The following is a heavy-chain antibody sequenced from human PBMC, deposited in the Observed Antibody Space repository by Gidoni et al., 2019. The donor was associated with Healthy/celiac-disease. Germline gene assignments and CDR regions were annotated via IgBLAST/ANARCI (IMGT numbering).Heavy chain of an antibody. Sequence: QVQLVQSGDAVKKPGASVKVSCNASGYTVTGYYRHCVRQAPGQGLEWRGWINPNSGGTNDAQKFQVRVTMTRDTSISTAYMELSRLRSDDTAVYYCARLDGGNSDYWGQGTLVTVSS. J-gene: IGHJ4*02. CDR1: GYTVTGYY. CDR3: ARLDGGNSDY. D-gene: IGHD2-21*02. CDR2: INPNSGGT. V-gene: IGHV1-2*02.